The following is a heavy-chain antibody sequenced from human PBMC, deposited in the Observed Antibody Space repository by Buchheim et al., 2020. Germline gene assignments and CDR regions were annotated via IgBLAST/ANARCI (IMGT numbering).Heavy chain of an antibody. V-gene: IGHV3-7*01. Sequence: EVQLVESGGGLVQPGGSLRLSCAASGFTFSSYWMSWVRQAPGKGLEWVANIKQDGSEKYYVDSVKGRFTISRENAKNSLYLQMNSLRAEDTAVYYCAREAVTWIQLWSLAHFDYWGQGTL. CDR3: AREAVTWIQLWSLAHFDY. CDR1: GFTFSSYW. D-gene: IGHD5-18*01. J-gene: IGHJ4*02. CDR2: IKQDGSEK.